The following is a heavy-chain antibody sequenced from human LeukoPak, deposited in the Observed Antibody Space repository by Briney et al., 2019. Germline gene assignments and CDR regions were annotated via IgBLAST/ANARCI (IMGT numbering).Heavy chain of an antibody. CDR1: GFTFTSSA. V-gene: IGHV1-58*01. D-gene: IGHD2-15*01. J-gene: IGHJ5*02. CDR3: AAGPYCSGGSCYQNWFDP. CDR2: IVVGSGNT. Sequence: GASVKVSCKASGFTFTSSAVQWVRQARGQRLEWIGWIVVGSGNTNYAQKFQERVTITRDMSTSTAYMELSSLRSEDTAVYHCAAGPYCSGGSCYQNWFDPWGQGTLVTVSS.